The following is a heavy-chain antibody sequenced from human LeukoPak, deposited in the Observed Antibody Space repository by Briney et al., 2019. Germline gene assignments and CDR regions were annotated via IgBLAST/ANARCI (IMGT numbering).Heavy chain of an antibody. CDR2: IRFDGSDE. CDR3: AKDRPPWQQLGRYFDY. Sequence: GGSLRLSCTASEFTFNSYGMHWVRQAPGKGLGGVAFIRFDGSDEHYADSVKGRFTISRDNSKNTLYLQMNSLRAEDTAVYYCAKDRPPWQQLGRYFDYWGQGTLVTVSS. CDR1: EFTFNSYG. D-gene: IGHD6-13*01. J-gene: IGHJ4*02. V-gene: IGHV3-30*02.